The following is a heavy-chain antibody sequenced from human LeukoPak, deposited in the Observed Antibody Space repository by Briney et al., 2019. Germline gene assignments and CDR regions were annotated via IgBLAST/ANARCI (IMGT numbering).Heavy chain of an antibody. CDR1: GFTFSDHY. V-gene: IGHV3-72*01. Sequence: GGSLRLSCAASGFTFSDHYMDWVRQAPGKGLEWVGRTRNKANSYTTEYAASVKGRFTISRDDSKNSLYLQMNSLRAEDTAVYYCARDRELTSYDSAAFDIWGHGTMVTVSS. D-gene: IGHD3-22*01. J-gene: IGHJ3*02. CDR3: ARDRELTSYDSAAFDI. CDR2: TRNKANSYTT.